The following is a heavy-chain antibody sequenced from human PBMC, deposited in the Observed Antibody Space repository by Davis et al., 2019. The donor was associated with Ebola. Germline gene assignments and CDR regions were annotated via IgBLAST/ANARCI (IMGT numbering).Heavy chain of an antibody. Sequence: MPSETLSLTCAVSGDSISSNNWWSWVRQPPGKGLEWIGEISQSGSTNYNPSLKSRVTISVDTSKNQFSLKLSSVTAADTAVYYCARLRYRARGDYSYGMDVWGQGTTVTVSS. V-gene: IGHV4-4*02. CDR1: GDSISSNNW. CDR3: ARLRYRARGDYSYGMDV. J-gene: IGHJ6*02. CDR2: ISQSGST. D-gene: IGHD1-14*01.